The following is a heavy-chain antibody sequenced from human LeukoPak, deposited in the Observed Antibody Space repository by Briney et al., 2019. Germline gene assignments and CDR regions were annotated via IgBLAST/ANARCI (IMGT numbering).Heavy chain of an antibody. CDR1: GGSISSSNW. J-gene: IGHJ4*02. CDR3: ARAGVIKLKFSVAGTDYFDY. CDR2: IYHSGST. V-gene: IGHV4-4*02. Sequence: SGTLSLTCAVSGGSISSSNWWSWVRQPPGKGLEWIGEIYHSGSTNYNPSLKSRVTISVDKSKNQFSLKLSSVTAADTAVYYCARAGVIKLKFSVAGTDYFDYWGQGTLVTVSS. D-gene: IGHD6-19*01.